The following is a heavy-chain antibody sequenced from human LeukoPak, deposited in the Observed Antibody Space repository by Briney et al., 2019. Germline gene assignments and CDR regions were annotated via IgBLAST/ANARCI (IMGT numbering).Heavy chain of an antibody. CDR3: ARHLPIAVAGEFDY. V-gene: IGHV4-39*01. D-gene: IGHD6-19*01. CDR1: GGSISSSSYY. J-gene: IGHJ4*02. Sequence: PSETLSLTCTVSGGSISSSSYYWGWIRQPPGKGLEWIGSIYYSGSTYYNPSLKSRVTISVDTSKNQLSLKLSSVTAADTAVYYCARHLPIAVAGEFDYWGQGTLVTVSS. CDR2: IYYSGST.